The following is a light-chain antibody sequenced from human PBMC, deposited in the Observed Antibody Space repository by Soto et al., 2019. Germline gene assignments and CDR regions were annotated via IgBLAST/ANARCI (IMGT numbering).Light chain of an antibody. CDR1: RSDVGDYTY. Sequence: QSALTQPPSASGSPGQSVTISCTGTRSDVGDYTYVSWYQQHPGKAPKLMISEVSKRPSGIPDRFSGSKSGNTASLTISGLQSEDEADYYCSSYTSSSTYFFGTGTKVTVL. V-gene: IGLV2-8*01. CDR3: SSYTSSSTYF. J-gene: IGLJ1*01. CDR2: EVS.